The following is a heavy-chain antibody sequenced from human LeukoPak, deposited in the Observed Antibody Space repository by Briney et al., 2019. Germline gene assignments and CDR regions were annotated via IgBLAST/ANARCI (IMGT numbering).Heavy chain of an antibody. D-gene: IGHD5-18*01. CDR2: IYHSGTT. CDR3: ARVWGYSYYFVY. V-gene: IGHV4-59*01. Sequence: PSETLSLTCTVSGGSISSYYWSWIRQPPGKGLEWIGYIYHSGTTNYNPSLKSRVTMSVDTSKNQFSLKLSSVTAADTAVYYCARVWGYSYYFVYWGQGSLVSVSS. J-gene: IGHJ4*02. CDR1: GGSISSYY.